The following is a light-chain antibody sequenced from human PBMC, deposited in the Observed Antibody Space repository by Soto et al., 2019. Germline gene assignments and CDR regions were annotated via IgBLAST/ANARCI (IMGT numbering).Light chain of an antibody. V-gene: IGKV1-12*01. Sequence: EIQMTQSPSSVSASVGDRVTITCRASQGISSWLAWYQQKPGKAPKLLIHVASSLQSGVPSRFSGSGSGTDFTLTISSLQAEDFATYFCQQAYSLPFTFGPGTTVDIK. CDR2: VAS. CDR1: QGISSW. CDR3: QQAYSLPFT. J-gene: IGKJ3*01.